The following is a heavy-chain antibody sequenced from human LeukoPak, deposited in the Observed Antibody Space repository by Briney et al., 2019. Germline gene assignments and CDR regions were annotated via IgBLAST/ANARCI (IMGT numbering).Heavy chain of an antibody. V-gene: IGHV1-8*03. D-gene: IGHD3-22*01. CDR1: GYTFTSYD. J-gene: IGHJ4*02. CDR3: ARCYYDSSGYFVLYFDY. Sequence: ASVKVSCKASGYTFTSYDINWVRQATGQGLEWMGWMNPNSGNTGYAQKFQGRVTITRNTSISTAYMELSSLRSDDTAVYYCARCYYDSSGYFVLYFDYWGQGTLVTVSS. CDR2: MNPNSGNT.